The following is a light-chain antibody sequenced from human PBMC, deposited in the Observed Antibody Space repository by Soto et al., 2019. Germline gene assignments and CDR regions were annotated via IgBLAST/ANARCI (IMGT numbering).Light chain of an antibody. J-gene: IGKJ1*01. CDR1: QSVSSNY. CDR2: GAS. Sequence: EVMLTQSPGTLSLSPGERATLSCRASQSVSSNYLAWYQQQSGQAPRLLIYGASNRATGIPDRFSGSGSGTDFTLTFKRLAPEHFEVYYCPHYDPSPRTFGQGANVEFK. V-gene: IGKV3-20*01. CDR3: PHYDPSPRT.